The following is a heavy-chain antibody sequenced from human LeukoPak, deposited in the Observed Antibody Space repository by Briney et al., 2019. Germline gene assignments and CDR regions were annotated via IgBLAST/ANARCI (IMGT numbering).Heavy chain of an antibody. V-gene: IGHV5-10-1*01. CDR2: IDPSDSYT. CDR1: GYSFTSYW. J-gene: IGHJ4*02. Sequence: PGESLKISCKGSGYSFTSYWISWVRQLPGKGLEWMGRIDPSDSYTNYSPSFQGHVTISADKSISTAYLQWSSPKASDTAMYYCARHPYSSSWYDFDYWGQGTLVTVSS. CDR3: ARHPYSSSWYDFDY. D-gene: IGHD6-13*01.